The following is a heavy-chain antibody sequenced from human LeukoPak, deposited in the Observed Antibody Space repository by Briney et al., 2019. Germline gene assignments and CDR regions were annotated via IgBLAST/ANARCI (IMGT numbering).Heavy chain of an antibody. Sequence: ASVKVSCKASGYTFTSYYMHWVRQATGQGLEWMGWMNPNSGNTGYAQKFQGRVTMTRNTSISTAYMELSSLRSEDTAVYYCARVLRLGELSPGYWGQGTLVTVSS. CDR1: GYTFTSYY. V-gene: IGHV1-8*02. J-gene: IGHJ4*02. CDR3: ARVLRLGELSPGY. CDR2: MNPNSGNT. D-gene: IGHD3-16*02.